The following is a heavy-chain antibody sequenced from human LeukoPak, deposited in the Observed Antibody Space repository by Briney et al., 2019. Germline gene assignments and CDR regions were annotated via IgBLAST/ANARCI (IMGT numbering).Heavy chain of an antibody. CDR1: GFTFSSYA. V-gene: IGHV3-9*01. CDR3: AKETQWALDS. Sequence: GGSLRLSCAASGFTFSSYAMSWVRQAPGKGLEWVSGISWNSDSIGYADSVKGRFTISRDNAKNSLYLQMNSLRAEDTALYYCAKETQWALDSWGQGTLVTVSS. CDR2: ISWNSDSI. D-gene: IGHD1-26*01. J-gene: IGHJ4*02.